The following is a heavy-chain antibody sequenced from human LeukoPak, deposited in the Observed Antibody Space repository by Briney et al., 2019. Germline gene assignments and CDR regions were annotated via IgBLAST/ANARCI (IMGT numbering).Heavy chain of an antibody. CDR3: ARAPMVRGVIIDPHFDY. V-gene: IGHV1-69*13. CDR2: IIPIFGTA. CDR1: GGTFSSYA. J-gene: IGHJ4*02. Sequence: ASVKVSCKASGGTFSSYAISWVRQAPGQGLEWMGGIIPIFGTANYAQKLQGRVTITADESTSTAYMELSSLRSEDTAVYYCARAPMVRGVIIDPHFDYWGQGTLVTVSS. D-gene: IGHD3-10*01.